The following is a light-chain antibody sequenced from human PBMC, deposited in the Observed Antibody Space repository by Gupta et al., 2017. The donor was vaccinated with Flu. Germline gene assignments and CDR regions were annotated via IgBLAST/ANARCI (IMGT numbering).Light chain of an antibody. J-gene: IGLJ2*01. Sequence: QSALTQPRSVFGSPGQSGTISFTGTSSDIGTYNYVSWYPQHPGKAPKVFIYDVTKRPSGVPDRFSGSKSGNTASLTISGLQAEDEGDYYCCSYAGSYIPVVFGGGTKLTVL. CDR3: CSYAGSYIPVV. V-gene: IGLV2-11*01. CDR2: DVT. CDR1: SSDIGTYNY.